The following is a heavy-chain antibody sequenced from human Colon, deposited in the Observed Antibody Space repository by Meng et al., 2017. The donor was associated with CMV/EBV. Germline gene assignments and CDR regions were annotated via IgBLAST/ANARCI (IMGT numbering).Heavy chain of an antibody. CDR3: ARGHDFDY. V-gene: IGHV3-48*03. J-gene: IGHJ4*02. CDR2: ISSSDSTT. Sequence: GESLKISCAASGFTFSLYEMNWVRQAPGKGLEWVSYISSSDSTTSYADSVKGRFTISRDNAKNSLYLQLDSLRAEDTAVYYCARGHDFDYWGQGTLVTVSS. CDR1: GFTFSLYE.